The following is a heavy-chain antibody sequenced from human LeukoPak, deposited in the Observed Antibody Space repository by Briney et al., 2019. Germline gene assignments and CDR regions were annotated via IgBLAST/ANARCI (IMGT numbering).Heavy chain of an antibody. CDR2: IYYSGST. Sequence: KTSETLSLTCTVSGGSMSPYHWGWIRQPPGKGLEWTGYIYYSGSTNYNPSLNSRVTISVDTSKNQFSLRLSSVTAADTAIYYCVRAVSGRFDYWGQGTLVTVSS. D-gene: IGHD6-19*01. V-gene: IGHV4-59*08. CDR3: VRAVSGRFDY. CDR1: GGSMSPYH. J-gene: IGHJ4*02.